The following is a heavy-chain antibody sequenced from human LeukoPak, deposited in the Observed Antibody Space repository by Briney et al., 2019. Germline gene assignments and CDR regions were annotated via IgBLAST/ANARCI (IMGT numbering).Heavy chain of an antibody. CDR3: ARGARWFDP. Sequence: SETLSLTCAVYGGSFSGYYWSWIRQPPGKGLEWIGEINHSGSTNYNPSLKSRVTISVDTSKNQFTLKLSSVTAADTAVYYCARGARWFDPWGQGTLVTVSS. CDR2: INHSGST. CDR1: GGSFSGYY. V-gene: IGHV4-34*01. J-gene: IGHJ5*02.